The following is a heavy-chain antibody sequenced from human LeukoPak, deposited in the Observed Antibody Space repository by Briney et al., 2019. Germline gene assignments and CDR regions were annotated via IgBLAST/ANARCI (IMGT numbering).Heavy chain of an antibody. V-gene: IGHV3-23*01. Sequence: GGSLRLSCAASGFTFSNYAMSWVRQAPGKGLELVSVISGSGDTTYYADSVRGRLTSSRDNSKNTLYLQMNSLRAEDTAVYYCAKDLYSGSSPRPFDTWGQGTMVTVSS. D-gene: IGHD1-26*01. CDR1: GFTFSNYA. CDR2: ISGSGDTT. J-gene: IGHJ3*02. CDR3: AKDLYSGSSPRPFDT.